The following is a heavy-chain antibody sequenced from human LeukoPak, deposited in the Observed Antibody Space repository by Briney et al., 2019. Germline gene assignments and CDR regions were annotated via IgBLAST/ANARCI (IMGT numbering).Heavy chain of an antibody. D-gene: IGHD1-1*01. Sequence: SETLSLTCTVSGGSISSGGYYWSWLRHRPGKLLEWVGHIHYRGSAYYNPSLESRVTISVDTSKNLFSLKLSSVTAADTAVYYCARVQRPLDGADYWGQGTLVTVSS. CDR3: ARVQRPLDGADY. V-gene: IGHV4-61*08. J-gene: IGHJ4*02. CDR2: IHYRGSA. CDR1: GGSISSGGYY.